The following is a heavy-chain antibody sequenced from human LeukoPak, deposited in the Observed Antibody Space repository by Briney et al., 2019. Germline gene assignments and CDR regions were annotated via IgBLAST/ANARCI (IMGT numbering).Heavy chain of an antibody. CDR1: GFTVSSNY. Sequence: GGSLRLSCAASGFTVSSNYMSWVRQAPGKGLEWVSVIYSGGSTYYADSVKGRFTISRDNSKNTLYFQMNSLRAEDTAVYYCARAGDHYYGSGSSDYWGQGTLVTVSS. CDR2: IYSGGST. D-gene: IGHD3-10*01. J-gene: IGHJ4*02. CDR3: ARAGDHYYGSGSSDY. V-gene: IGHV3-53*01.